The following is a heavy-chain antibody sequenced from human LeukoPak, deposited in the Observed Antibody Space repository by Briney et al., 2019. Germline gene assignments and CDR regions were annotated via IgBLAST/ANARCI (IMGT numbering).Heavy chain of an antibody. J-gene: IGHJ4*02. Sequence: GGSLRLSCAASGFTFSSYSMNWVREAPGKGLEWVSSISSSSSYIYYADSVKGRFTISRDNAKNSLYLQMNSLRAEDTAVYYCARVWYYYDSTGGYWGQGTLVTVSS. CDR3: ARVWYYYDSTGGY. V-gene: IGHV3-21*01. CDR2: ISSSSSYI. CDR1: GFTFSSYS. D-gene: IGHD3-22*01.